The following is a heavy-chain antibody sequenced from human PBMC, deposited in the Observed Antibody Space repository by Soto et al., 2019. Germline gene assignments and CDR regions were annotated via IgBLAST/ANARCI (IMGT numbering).Heavy chain of an antibody. CDR3: ARVGAAAGNPLLNYYYYYGMDV. Sequence: ASVKVSCKASGYTFTSYDINWVRQATGQGLEWMGWMNPNSGNTGYAQKFQGRVTMTRNTSISTAYMELSSLRSEDTAVYYCARVGAAAGNPLLNYYYYYGMDVWGQGTTVTVSS. V-gene: IGHV1-8*01. CDR2: MNPNSGNT. D-gene: IGHD6-13*01. J-gene: IGHJ6*02. CDR1: GYTFTSYD.